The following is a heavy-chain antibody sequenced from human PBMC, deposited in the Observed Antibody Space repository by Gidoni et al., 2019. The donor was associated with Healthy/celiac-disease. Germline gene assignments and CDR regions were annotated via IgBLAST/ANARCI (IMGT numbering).Heavy chain of an antibody. Sequence: QVQLVQSGAEVKKPGSSVKVSCKASGGPFSSDAISWVRQAPGQGLEWMGGIIPIFGTANYAQKFQGRVTITADESTSTAYMELSSLRSEDTAVYYCARGASHYDILTGYYSSYYYYGMDVWGQGTTVTVSS. CDR1: GGPFSSDA. V-gene: IGHV1-69*01. J-gene: IGHJ6*02. CDR3: ARGASHYDILTGYYSSYYYYGMDV. CDR2: IIPIFGTA. D-gene: IGHD3-9*01.